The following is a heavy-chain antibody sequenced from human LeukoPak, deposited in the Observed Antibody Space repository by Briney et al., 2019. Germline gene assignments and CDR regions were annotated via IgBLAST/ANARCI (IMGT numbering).Heavy chain of an antibody. CDR1: GGSINNYY. CDR2: IYTRGST. CDR3: ARLGRRYYYMDV. D-gene: IGHD3-16*01. Sequence: SETLSLTCTVSGGSINNYYWSWIRQPAGKGLEWIGRIYTRGSTNYNPSLKSRVTISVDTSKNQFSLKLSSVTAADTAVYYCARLGRRYYYMDVWGKGTTVTVSS. J-gene: IGHJ6*03. V-gene: IGHV4-4*07.